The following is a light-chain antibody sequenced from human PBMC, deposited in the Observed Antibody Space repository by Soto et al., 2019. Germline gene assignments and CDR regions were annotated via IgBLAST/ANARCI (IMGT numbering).Light chain of an antibody. V-gene: IGLV2-8*01. Sequence: QSVLTQPASVSGSPGQSITISCTGTSSDVGGYNFVSWYQQHPDKAPKLMIYEVSKRPSGVPDRFSGSKSGNTASLTVSGLQAEDEADYYCSSYAGSNNLVVFGGGTKVTVL. J-gene: IGLJ2*01. CDR2: EVS. CDR1: SSDVGGYNF. CDR3: SSYAGSNNLVV.